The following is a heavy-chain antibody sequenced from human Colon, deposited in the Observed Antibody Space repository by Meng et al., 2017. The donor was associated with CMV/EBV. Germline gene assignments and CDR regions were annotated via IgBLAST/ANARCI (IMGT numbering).Heavy chain of an antibody. Sequence: ASVKVSCKASGYTFTGYYMHWVRQAPGQGLEWMGWINPNSGGTNYAQKFQGRVTMTRDTSISTAYMELSRLRSDDTAVYYCARGPEGYCSSTSCYTLDYWGQGRLVTVSS. CDR1: GYTFTGYY. V-gene: IGHV1-2*02. D-gene: IGHD2-2*02. CDR3: ARGPEGYCSSTSCYTLDY. J-gene: IGHJ4*02. CDR2: INPNSGGT.